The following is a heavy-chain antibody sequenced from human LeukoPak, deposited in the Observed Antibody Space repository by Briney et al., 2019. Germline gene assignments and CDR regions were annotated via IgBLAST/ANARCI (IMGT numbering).Heavy chain of an antibody. CDR2: INAGNDDT. J-gene: IGHJ6*02. D-gene: IGHD2-15*01. Sequence: ASVKVSCKASGYTFTNYAFHWVRQAPGQRLEWLGWINAGNDDTKYSQKFQARVIITRDTSASTVYMELSRLTSDDTAVYYCARERWHCRGNDCYSVYYYGLDVWGQGTTVTVSS. CDR3: ARERWHCRGNDCYSVYYYGLDV. V-gene: IGHV1-3*01. CDR1: GYTFTNYA.